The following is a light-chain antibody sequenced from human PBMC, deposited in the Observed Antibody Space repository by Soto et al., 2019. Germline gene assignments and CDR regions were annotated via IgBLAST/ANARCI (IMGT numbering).Light chain of an antibody. CDR3: ASYAGSNAV. V-gene: IGLV2-8*01. CDR2: EVT. J-gene: IGLJ3*02. Sequence: QSALTQPPSASGSPGQSVTISCTGTSSDVGGYNFVSWYQQHPGKAPKLMIYEVTQRPSGVPDRFSGSKSGNTASLTVSGLQTEDEADYYCASYAGSNAVFGGGTK. CDR1: SSDVGGYNF.